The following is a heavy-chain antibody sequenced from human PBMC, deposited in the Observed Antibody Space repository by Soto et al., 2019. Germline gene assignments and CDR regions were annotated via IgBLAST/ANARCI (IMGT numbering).Heavy chain of an antibody. CDR3: ARVPPGARWFDP. V-gene: IGHV4-31*01. J-gene: IGHJ5*02. CDR1: GGSISSGGYY. Sequence: QVQLQESGPGLVKPSQTLSLTCTVSGGSISSGGYYWSWIRQHPGKGLEWIGYIYYSGSTYYNPSPQSPVTIPVDTSKNPFPLKLSSGTAADTAVYYCARVPPGARWFDPWGQGTLGTV. D-gene: IGHD3-10*01. CDR2: IYYSGST.